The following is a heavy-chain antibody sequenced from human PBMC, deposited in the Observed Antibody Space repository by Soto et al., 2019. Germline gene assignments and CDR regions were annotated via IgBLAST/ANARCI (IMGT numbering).Heavy chain of an antibody. D-gene: IGHD5-18*01. Sequence: PGGSLRLSCASSGFTFSSYAMILVRQAPGKGLEWVSAISGSGGSTYYADSVKGRFTISRDNSKNTLYLQMNSLRAEDTAVYYCAKWGSEYSYGFGYWGQGTLVTVSS. J-gene: IGHJ4*02. CDR1: GFTFSSYA. CDR2: ISGSGGST. CDR3: AKWGSEYSYGFGY. V-gene: IGHV3-23*01.